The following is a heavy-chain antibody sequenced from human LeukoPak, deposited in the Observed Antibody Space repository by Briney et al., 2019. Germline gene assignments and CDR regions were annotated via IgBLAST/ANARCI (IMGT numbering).Heavy chain of an antibody. CDR1: GGSISSYY. CDR3: ARSSQGFSRSWYVPLHH. J-gene: IGHJ5*02. D-gene: IGHD6-13*01. CDR2: SYYSGST. V-gene: IGHV4-59*01. Sequence: PSETLSLTCTVSGGSISSYYWSWIRQPPGKGLEWIGYSYYSGSTNYNPSLKSRVTISVDTSKNQFSLKLSSVTAADTAVYYCARSSQGFSRSWYVPLHHWGRGTLVTVSS.